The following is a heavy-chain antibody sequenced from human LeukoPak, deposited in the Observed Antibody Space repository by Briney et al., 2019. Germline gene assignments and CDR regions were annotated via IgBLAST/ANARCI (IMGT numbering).Heavy chain of an antibody. CDR3: AATTYYYDSSGYFIGY. CDR2: IYHSGST. V-gene: IGHV4-38-2*01. CDR1: EFSVGSNY. D-gene: IGHD3-22*01. Sequence: GSLRLSCAASEFSVGSNYMTWVRHAPGKGLEGIGSIYHSGSTYYHPSLKSRVTISVDTSKNQFSLKLSSVTAADTAVYYCAATTYYYDSSGYFIGYWGQGTLVTVSS. J-gene: IGHJ4*02.